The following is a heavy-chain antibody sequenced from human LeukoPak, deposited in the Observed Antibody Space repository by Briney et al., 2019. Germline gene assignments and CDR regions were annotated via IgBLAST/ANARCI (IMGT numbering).Heavy chain of an antibody. V-gene: IGHV4-39*01. CDR3: ASHITPAPDFDY. Sequence: SDTVSLTCTLSGGPLCSTSYYWGWVRQPPAKGLDRIVCMCYNGRPSFNPSLKSRVTIRVHIDLMQFSKQLRSVTAGDTSVYYCASHITPAPDFDYWGQGTLVTASS. CDR2: MCYNGRP. CDR1: GGPLCSTSYY. D-gene: IGHD3-10*01. J-gene: IGHJ4*02.